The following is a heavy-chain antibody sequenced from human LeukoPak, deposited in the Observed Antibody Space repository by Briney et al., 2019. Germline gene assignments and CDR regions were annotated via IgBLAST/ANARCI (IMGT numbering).Heavy chain of an antibody. CDR3: ARLGNWFDAFDI. Sequence: SETLSLICTVSGGSISTYYWSWIRQPPGKGLEWIAYVFYSGRTSYNPSLKSRVTISVDTSKNQFSLKLSSVAAADTAVYYCARLGNWFDAFDIWGQGTMVTVSS. D-gene: IGHD1-20*01. J-gene: IGHJ3*02. CDR2: VFYSGRT. CDR1: GGSISTYY. V-gene: IGHV4-59*01.